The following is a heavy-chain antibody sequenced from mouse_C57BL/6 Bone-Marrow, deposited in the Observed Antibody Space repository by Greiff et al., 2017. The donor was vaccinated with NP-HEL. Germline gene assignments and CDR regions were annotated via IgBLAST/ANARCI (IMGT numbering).Heavy chain of an antibody. CDR2: IDPSDSYT. V-gene: IGHV1-69*01. Sequence: VQLQQPGAELVMPGASVKLSCKASGYTFTSSWMHWVKQRPGQGLEWIGEIDPSDSYTNYNQKFKGKSTLTVDKSSSTAYMQLSSRTSEDSAVYYCARDGNYKNFDVWGTGTTVTVSA. CDR3: ARDGNYKNFDV. D-gene: IGHD2-1*01. J-gene: IGHJ1*03. CDR1: GYTFTSSW.